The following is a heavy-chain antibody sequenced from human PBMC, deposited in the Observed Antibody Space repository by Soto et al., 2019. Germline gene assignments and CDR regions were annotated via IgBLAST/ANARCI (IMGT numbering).Heavy chain of an antibody. D-gene: IGHD2-21*02. Sequence: ASVKVSCKASGYTFTSYVISWVRQAPVQGLEWMGWISAYNGNINYAQKLQGRVTMTTDTSTSTAYMELRSLRSADTAMYYCARVNNYDCCCGCSHTTSSCYYDYGMEIWGQATT. CDR2: ISAYNGNI. CDR3: ARVNNYDCCCGCSHTTSSCYYDYGMEI. J-gene: IGHJ6*02. CDR1: GYTFTSYV. V-gene: IGHV1-18*01.